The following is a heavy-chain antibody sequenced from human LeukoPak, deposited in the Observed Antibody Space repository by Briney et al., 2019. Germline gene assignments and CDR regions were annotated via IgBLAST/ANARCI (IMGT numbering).Heavy chain of an antibody. Sequence: ASVKVSCKASGGTFSSYAISWVRQAPGQGLEWMGIINPSGGSTSYAQKFQGRVTMTRDTSTSTVYMELSSLRSEDTAVYYCARYSSSSQYNWFDPWGQGTLVTVSS. CDR3: ARYSSSSQYNWFDP. J-gene: IGHJ5*02. D-gene: IGHD6-13*01. V-gene: IGHV1-46*01. CDR1: GGTFSSYA. CDR2: INPSGGST.